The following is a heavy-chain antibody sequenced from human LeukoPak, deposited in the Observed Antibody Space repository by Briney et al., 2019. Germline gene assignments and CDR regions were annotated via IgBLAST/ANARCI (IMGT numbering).Heavy chain of an antibody. J-gene: IGHJ6*02. V-gene: IGHV4-4*07. D-gene: IGHD3-22*01. CDR3: ARDTYYYDSSGYLGYYYGMDV. CDR2: IYTSGST. Sequence: SETLSLTCTVSGGSISSYYWSWIRQPAGKGLEWIGRIYTSGSTNYNPSLKSRVTMSVDTSKNQFSLKLSSVTAADTAVYYCARDTYYYDSSGYLGYYYGMDVWGQGTTVTVSS. CDR1: GGSISSYY.